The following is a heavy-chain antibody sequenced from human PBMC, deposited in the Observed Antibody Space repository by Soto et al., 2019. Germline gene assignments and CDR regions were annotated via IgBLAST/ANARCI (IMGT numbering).Heavy chain of an antibody. V-gene: IGHV4-39*02. Sequence: QLQLQESGPGLVKPSETLSLTCTVSGGSISSTNYYWGWIRQPPGKGLEWIGSMYYSGSTYYNPSLKSRVTISVDTSKNQCFLKLSSVTAADTAIYYCARDMGYWGQGILVTVSS. CDR2: MYYSGST. CDR3: ARDMGY. J-gene: IGHJ4*02. CDR1: GGSISSTNYY.